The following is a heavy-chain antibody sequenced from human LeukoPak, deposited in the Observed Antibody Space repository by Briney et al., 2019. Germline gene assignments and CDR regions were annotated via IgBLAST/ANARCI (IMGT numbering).Heavy chain of an antibody. V-gene: IGHV3-48*04. CDR1: GFTFSSYA. D-gene: IGHD6-13*01. J-gene: IGHJ5*02. CDR3: ARPPYSSSWDPGWFDP. Sequence: GGSLRLSCAASGFTFSSYAMSWVRQAPGKGLEWVSYISSSGSTIYYADSVKGRFTISRDNAKNSLYLQMNSLRAEDTAVYYCARPPYSSSWDPGWFDPWGQGTLITVSS. CDR2: ISSSGSTI.